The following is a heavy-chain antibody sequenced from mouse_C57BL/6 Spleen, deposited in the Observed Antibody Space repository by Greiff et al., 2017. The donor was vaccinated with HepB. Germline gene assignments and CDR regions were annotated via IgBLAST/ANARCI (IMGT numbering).Heavy chain of an antibody. CDR2: IYPGDGDT. Sequence: QVQLQQSGPELVKPGASVKITCKASGYAFSSSWMNWVKQRPGKGLEWIGRIYPGDGDTNYNGKFKGKATLTADKSSSTAYMQLSSLTSEDSAVYFCARGGDEGRYFDYWGQGTTLTVSS. J-gene: IGHJ2*01. CDR3: ARGGDEGRYFDY. V-gene: IGHV1-82*01. CDR1: GYAFSSSW.